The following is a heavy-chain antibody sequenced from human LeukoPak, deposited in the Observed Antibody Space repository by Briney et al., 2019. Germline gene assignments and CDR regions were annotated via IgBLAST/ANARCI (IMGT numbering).Heavy chain of an antibody. Sequence: GGSLRHSCAASGSTFSSSWMSWVRQAPGKGLEWVANINHDGGEIFYVDSVKGRFTISRDNAKNSLYLQMNSLRGEDTAVYHCVRDNWNDVYWGQGTLVTVSS. J-gene: IGHJ4*02. D-gene: IGHD1-20*01. CDR3: VRDNWNDVY. CDR1: GSTFSSSW. V-gene: IGHV3-7*01. CDR2: INHDGGEI.